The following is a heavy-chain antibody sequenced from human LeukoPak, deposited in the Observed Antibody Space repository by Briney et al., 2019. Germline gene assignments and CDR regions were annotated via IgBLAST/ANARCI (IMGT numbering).Heavy chain of an antibody. J-gene: IGHJ3*02. CDR1: GGSINSYY. V-gene: IGHV4-59*08. CDR2: IYYSGST. Sequence: TSETLSLTCTVSGGSINSYYWSWIRQPPGKGLEWIGYIYYSGSTNYNPSLKSRVTISVDTSNNKFSLKLTSLTAADTAVYYCVRHLSAGRPAFDIWGQGTMVTVSS. CDR3: VRHLSAGRPAFDI. D-gene: IGHD2-15*01.